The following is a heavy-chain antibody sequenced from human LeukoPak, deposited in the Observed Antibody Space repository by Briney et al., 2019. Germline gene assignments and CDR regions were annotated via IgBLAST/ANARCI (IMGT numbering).Heavy chain of an antibody. V-gene: IGHV3-48*03. CDR1: GFTFSSYE. D-gene: IGHD5-18*01. CDR2: ISSSGSTI. Sequence: GGSLRLSCAASGFTFSSYEMNWVRQAPGKGLEWVSCISSSGSTIYYADSVKGRFTISRDNAKNSLYLQMNSLRAEDTAVYYCARAPWIQLWLNGRVDYYYGMDVWGQGTTVTVSS. CDR3: ARAPWIQLWLNGRVDYYYGMDV. J-gene: IGHJ6*02.